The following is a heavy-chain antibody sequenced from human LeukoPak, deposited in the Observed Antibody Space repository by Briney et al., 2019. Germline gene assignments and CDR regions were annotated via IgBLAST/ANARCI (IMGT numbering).Heavy chain of an antibody. V-gene: IGHV3-11*01. CDR1: GFTFSDYY. D-gene: IGHD4-17*01. Sequence: GGSLRLSCAASGFTFSDYYMSWIRQAPGKGLEWVSYISSSGSTIYYADSEKGRFTISRDNAKNSLYLQMNSLRAEDTAVYYCARVAYAGAFDIWGQGTMVTVSS. J-gene: IGHJ3*02. CDR3: ARVAYAGAFDI. CDR2: ISSSGSTI.